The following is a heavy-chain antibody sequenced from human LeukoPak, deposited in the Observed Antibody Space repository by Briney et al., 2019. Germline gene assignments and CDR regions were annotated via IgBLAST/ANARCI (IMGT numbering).Heavy chain of an antibody. D-gene: IGHD1-26*01. CDR2: FYYSGFT. Sequence: SETLSLTCSVSDDSISRSSYYWGWIRQPPGKGLEWIGTFYYSGFTYYNPSLKNRVTISVDMSKNQFSLKLSSVTAEDTAVYYCARLKVGTTHPDYWGQGTLVTVSS. V-gene: IGHV4-39*01. CDR1: DDSISRSSYY. J-gene: IGHJ4*02. CDR3: ARLKVGTTHPDY.